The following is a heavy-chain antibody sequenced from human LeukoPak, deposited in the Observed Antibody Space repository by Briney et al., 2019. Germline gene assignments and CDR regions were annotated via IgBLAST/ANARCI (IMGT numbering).Heavy chain of an antibody. CDR2: ISGSGGST. CDR1: GFTINNNY. J-gene: IGHJ4*02. V-gene: IGHV3-23*01. CDR3: AKDDYGGNVL. Sequence: GGSLRLSCTASGFTINNNYMSWVRQAPGKGLEWVSAISGSGGSTYYADSVKGRFTISRDNSKNTLYLQMNSLRAEDTAVYYCAKDDYGGNVLWGQGTLVTVSS. D-gene: IGHD4-23*01.